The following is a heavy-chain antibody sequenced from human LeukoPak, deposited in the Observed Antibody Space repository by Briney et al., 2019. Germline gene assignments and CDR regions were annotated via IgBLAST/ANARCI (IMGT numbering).Heavy chain of an antibody. CDR2: INHSGST. D-gene: IGHD6-19*01. CDR3: ARGSRGWVFDY. J-gene: IGHJ4*02. CDR1: GGSFSGYY. V-gene: IGHV4-34*01. Sequence: SETLSLTCAVYGGSFSGYYWSWIRQPPGKGLEWIGEINHSGSTNYNPSLKSRVTISVDKSKNQFSLKLSSVTAADTAVYYCARGSRGWVFDYWGQGTLVTVSS.